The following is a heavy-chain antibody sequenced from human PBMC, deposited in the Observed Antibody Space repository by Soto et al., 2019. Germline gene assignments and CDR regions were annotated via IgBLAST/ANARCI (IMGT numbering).Heavy chain of an antibody. J-gene: IGHJ4*02. V-gene: IGHV1-46*01. CDR2: INPSGGST. D-gene: IGHD3-22*01. CDR3: ARDSDHYYDRRGFDY. CDR1: GYTFTSYY. Sequence: QVQLVQSGAEVKKPGASVKVSCKASGYTFTSYYMHWVRQAPGQGLEWMGIINPSGGSTSYAQKFQGRVTMTRETSTSTVYRELSSLRSEDTAVYYCARDSDHYYDRRGFDYWGQGTLVTVSS.